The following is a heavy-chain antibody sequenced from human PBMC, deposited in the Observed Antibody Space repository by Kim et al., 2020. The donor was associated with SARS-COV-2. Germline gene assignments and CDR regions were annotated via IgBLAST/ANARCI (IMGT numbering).Heavy chain of an antibody. Sequence: TYYADTGKGRFTISRDNSKNTLNLQMNTLGAAAAAVYFCARDLSGYYLNWGQGTLVTVSS. D-gene: IGHD3-3*01. CDR3: ARDLSGYYLN. J-gene: IGHJ4*02. CDR2: T. V-gene: IGHV3-53*01.